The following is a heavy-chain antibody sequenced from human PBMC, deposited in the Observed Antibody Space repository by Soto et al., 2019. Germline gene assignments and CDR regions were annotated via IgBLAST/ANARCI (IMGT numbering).Heavy chain of an antibody. V-gene: IGHV4-4*07. Sequence: SETLSLACTVSGGSISNYYCNWIRQPAGKGLEWIGRIDTSGSTNYNPSLKSRVTMSVDTSKQEFSLKLSSVTAADTALYYCARGGQDFWSGPFDYWGRGALVTVSS. CDR1: GGSISNYY. CDR2: IDTSGST. CDR3: ARGGQDFWSGPFDY. D-gene: IGHD3-3*01. J-gene: IGHJ4*02.